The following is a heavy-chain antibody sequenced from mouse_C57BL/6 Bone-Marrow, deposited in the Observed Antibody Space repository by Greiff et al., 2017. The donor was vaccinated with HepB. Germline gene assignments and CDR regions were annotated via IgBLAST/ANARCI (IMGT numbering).Heavy chain of an antibody. CDR2: ISSGGSYT. V-gene: IGHV5-6*02. Sequence: EVMLVESGGDLVKPGGSLKLSCAASGFTFSSYGMSWVRQTPDKRLEWVATISSGGSYTYYPDSVKGRFTISRDNAKNTLYLQMSSLKSEDTAMYYCARRDSSGYLYYFDYWGQGTTLTVSS. J-gene: IGHJ2*01. CDR3: ARRDSSGYLYYFDY. CDR1: GFTFSSYG. D-gene: IGHD3-2*02.